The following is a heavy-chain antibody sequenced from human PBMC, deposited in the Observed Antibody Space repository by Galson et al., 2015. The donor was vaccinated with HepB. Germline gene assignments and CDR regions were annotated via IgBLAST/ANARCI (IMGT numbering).Heavy chain of an antibody. Sequence: PALVKPTQTLTLTCSFSGFSLSSRAMRISWIRQPPGKALEWLARIDWDDDKFYNTSLKTRLSISKDTSKNQVGLRMTNVDPVDTATYYFARIRYCGGDCFSGESYDMWGQGTVVIVSS. CDR2: IDWDDDK. J-gene: IGHJ3*02. CDR1: GFSLSSRAMR. D-gene: IGHD2-21*01. CDR3: ARIRYCGGDCFSGESYDM. V-gene: IGHV2-70*04.